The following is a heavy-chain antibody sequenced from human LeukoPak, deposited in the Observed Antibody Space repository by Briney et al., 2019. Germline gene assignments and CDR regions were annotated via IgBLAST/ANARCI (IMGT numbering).Heavy chain of an antibody. J-gene: IGHJ4*02. CDR2: INSDGSST. Sequence: PGGSLRLSCAASGFTFSSYWMHWVRQAPGKGLVWVSRINSDGSSTTYADSVKGRFTISRDNAKNTLYLQMNSLRAEDTAVYYCARDLPSGYDWGHFDYWGQGALVTVSS. CDR1: GFTFSSYW. CDR3: ARDLPSGYDWGHFDY. D-gene: IGHD5-12*01. V-gene: IGHV3-74*01.